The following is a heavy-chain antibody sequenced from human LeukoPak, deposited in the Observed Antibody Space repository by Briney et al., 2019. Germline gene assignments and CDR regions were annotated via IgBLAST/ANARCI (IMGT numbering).Heavy chain of an antibody. CDR3: AKYSGRYFDWLPLDY. D-gene: IGHD3-9*01. V-gene: IGHV3-23*01. CDR2: ISGSGGST. CDR1: GFTFSSYA. J-gene: IGHJ4*02. Sequence: TGGSLRLSCAASGFTFSSYAMSWVRQAPGKGLEWVSAISGSGGSTYYADSVKGRFTISRDNSKNTLYLQMNSLRAEDTAVYYCAKYSGRYFDWLPLDYWGQGTLVTVSS.